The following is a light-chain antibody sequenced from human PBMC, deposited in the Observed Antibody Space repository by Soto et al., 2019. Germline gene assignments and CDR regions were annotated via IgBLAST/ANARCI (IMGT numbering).Light chain of an antibody. CDR2: DAS. J-gene: IGKJ2*02. V-gene: IGKV1-13*02. Sequence: IQLTQSPSSLSASVGDRVTITCRASQGISSALAWYQQTPGKAPKLLIFDASSLDSGVPSRFSGSGSGTDFTLTISSLQPEDFATYYCQQFNSYPCTFGQGTKPEIK. CDR3: QQFNSYPCT. CDR1: QGISSA.